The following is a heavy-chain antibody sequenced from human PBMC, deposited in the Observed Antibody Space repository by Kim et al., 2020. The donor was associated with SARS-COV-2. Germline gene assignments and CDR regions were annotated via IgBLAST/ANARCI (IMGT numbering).Heavy chain of an antibody. CDR3: ARAGNSGSYYLFAEYFQH. V-gene: IGHV1-69*13. J-gene: IGHJ1*01. CDR1: GGTFSSYA. CDR2: IISIFGTA. D-gene: IGHD1-26*01. Sequence: SVKVSCKASGGTFSSYAISWVRQAPGQGLEWMGGIISIFGTANYAQKFQGRVTITADESTSTAYMELSSLRSEDTAVYYCARAGNSGSYYLFAEYFQHWGPGTLVNVSS.